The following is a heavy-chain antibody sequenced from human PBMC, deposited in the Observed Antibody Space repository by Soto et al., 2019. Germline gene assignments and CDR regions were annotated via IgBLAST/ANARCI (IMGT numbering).Heavy chain of an antibody. J-gene: IGHJ5*02. CDR2: IYHSGTT. CDR1: SFSISSGYY. V-gene: IGHV4-38-2*01. D-gene: IGHD6-19*01. Sequence: PSETLSLTCAVSSFSISSGYYWGWVRQPPGKGLEWIGSIYHSGTTNYSPSLKSRVTISIDTSKNQFSLKLSSVTAADTAVYYCARAKAGALRSGSTNWFDPWGQGTLVTVSS. CDR3: ARAKAGALRSGSTNWFDP.